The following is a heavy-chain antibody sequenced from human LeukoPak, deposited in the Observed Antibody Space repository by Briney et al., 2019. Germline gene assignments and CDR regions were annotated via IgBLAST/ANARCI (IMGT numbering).Heavy chain of an antibody. CDR3: ARGVVATIRGVYYFDY. D-gene: IGHD5-12*01. Sequence: SETLSLTCTVSGGSIGSGGYYWSWIRQHPGKGLEWIGYIYYSGSTYYNPSLKSRVTISVDTSKNQFSLKLSSVTAADTAVYYCARGVVATIRGVYYFDYWGQGTLVTVSS. V-gene: IGHV4-31*03. J-gene: IGHJ4*02. CDR2: IYYSGST. CDR1: GGSIGSGGYY.